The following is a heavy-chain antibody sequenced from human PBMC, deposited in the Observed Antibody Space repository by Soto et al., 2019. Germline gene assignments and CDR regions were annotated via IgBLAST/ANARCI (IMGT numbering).Heavy chain of an antibody. CDR3: ARIGNENSYGGGVDS. Sequence: GGSMRLSCPASGFAFNIYSMQWVRQPPGRGLEWVAVIKNDGSKTYYADSVKGRFSFSKDDSKNTLNLQMNSLRPEDTALYHCARIGNENSYGGGVDSWGKGALVTVSS. CDR1: GFAFNIYS. D-gene: IGHD5-18*01. CDR2: IKNDGSKT. V-gene: IGHV3-30-3*01. J-gene: IGHJ5*01.